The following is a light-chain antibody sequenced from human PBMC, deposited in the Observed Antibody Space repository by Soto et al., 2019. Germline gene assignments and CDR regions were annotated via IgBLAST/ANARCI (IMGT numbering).Light chain of an antibody. CDR1: QDISNY. CDR2: SAS. V-gene: IGKV1-27*01. J-gene: IGKJ5*01. Sequence: HMTQYTSSLSQSVADRITITCRASQDISNYLAWYQQKAGKVPKRLIYSASTLQSGVPSRFSGSGSGTDFTLTISSLQPKDVATYFCQKYNSALTFGQGTRL. CDR3: QKYNSALT.